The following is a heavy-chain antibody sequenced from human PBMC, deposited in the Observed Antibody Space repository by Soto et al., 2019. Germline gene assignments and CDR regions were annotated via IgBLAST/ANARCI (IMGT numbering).Heavy chain of an antibody. J-gene: IGHJ4*02. D-gene: IGHD6-13*01. V-gene: IGHV5-51*01. CDR2: IYPGDHET. Sequence: GESLKISCRCSGYTFSNFWIAWVRHLPGKGLEWMGIIYPGDHETRYSPSFHGKVTISADKSINTAYLQWSSLEASDSAFYYCARSPRSSPYFDYWGQGALVHRLL. CDR1: GYTFSNFW. CDR3: ARSPRSSPYFDY.